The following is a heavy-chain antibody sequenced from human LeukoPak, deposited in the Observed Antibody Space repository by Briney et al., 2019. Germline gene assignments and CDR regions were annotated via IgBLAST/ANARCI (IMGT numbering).Heavy chain of an antibody. CDR3: AKGLGYCSGGSCYPLAPVGY. CDR2: ISYDGSNK. V-gene: IGHV3-30*18. CDR1: GFTFSSYG. D-gene: IGHD2-15*01. Sequence: GGSLRLSCAASGFTFSSYGMHWVRQAPGKGLEWVAVISYDGSNKYYADSVRGRFTISRDNSKNTLYLQMNSLRAEDSAVYYCAKGLGYCSGGSCYPLAPVGYWGQGTLVTVSS. J-gene: IGHJ4*02.